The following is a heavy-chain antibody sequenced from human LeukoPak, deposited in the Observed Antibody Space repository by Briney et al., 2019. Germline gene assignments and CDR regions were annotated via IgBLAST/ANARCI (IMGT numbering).Heavy chain of an antibody. CDR1: GGSISSSSYY. D-gene: IGHD2-15*01. Sequence: SETLSLTCTVSGGSISSSSYYWGWIRQPPGKGLEWIGSIYYSGSTYYNSSLKSRVTISVDTSKNQFSLKLSSVTAADTAVYNCARHCSGGSCYLYYYSGMDVWGQGTTVTVSS. CDR2: IYYSGST. V-gene: IGHV4-39*01. J-gene: IGHJ6*02. CDR3: ARHCSGGSCYLYYYSGMDV.